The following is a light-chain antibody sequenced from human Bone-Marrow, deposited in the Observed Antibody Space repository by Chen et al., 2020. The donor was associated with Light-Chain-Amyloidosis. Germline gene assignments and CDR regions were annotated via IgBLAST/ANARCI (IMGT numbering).Light chain of an antibody. CDR3: HSYDRSNVV. V-gene: IGLV6-57*01. CDR1: GGSIANNY. Sequence: NFMLTQPHSVSEYPGKPVTISCSRNGGSIANNYVQWYRQRPGSSPTTVIYEDDQRPSGVPDRFSGSIDSSYNSAFLTISGLKIEDEADYYCHSYDRSNVVFGGGTKLTVL. CDR2: EDD. J-gene: IGLJ3*02.